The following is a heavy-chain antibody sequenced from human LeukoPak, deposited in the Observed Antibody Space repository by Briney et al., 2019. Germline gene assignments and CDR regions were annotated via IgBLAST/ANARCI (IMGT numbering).Heavy chain of an antibody. D-gene: IGHD5-24*01. V-gene: IGHV3-33*01. CDR1: GFTFSSYG. Sequence: PGGSSTLSCAASGFTFSSYGMHWVRQAPGKGLEWVAVIWYDGSNKYYADSVKGRFTISRDNSKNTLYLQMNSLRAEDTAVYYCARDTRETPFDYWGKGTMVAVSS. J-gene: IGHJ4*02. CDR3: ARDTRETPFDY. CDR2: IWYDGSNK.